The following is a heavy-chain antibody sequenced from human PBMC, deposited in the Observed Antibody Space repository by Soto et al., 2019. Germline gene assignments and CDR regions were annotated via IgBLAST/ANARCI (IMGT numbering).Heavy chain of an antibody. D-gene: IGHD4-17*01. CDR2: ISDSGST. Sequence: SDTLSLTCTVSGSSIRSSMYCWGLIRQPPGKVLEWIGSISDSGSTYYTPHLKSRVTISVHPSENQFSLKLSSVTAADTAVYYCAREGALLYGGNSDYYYTMDVWGQGTTVT. V-gene: IGHV4-39*02. CDR3: AREGALLYGGNSDYYYTMDV. CDR1: GSSIRSSMYC. J-gene: IGHJ6*02.